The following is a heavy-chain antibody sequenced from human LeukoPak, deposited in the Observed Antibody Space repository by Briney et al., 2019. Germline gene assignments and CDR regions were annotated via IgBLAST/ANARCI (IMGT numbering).Heavy chain of an antibody. CDR1: GFTFSSYA. D-gene: IGHD3-9*01. CDR3: AREGRDYDILTGYYLYYFDY. CDR2: ISGSGGST. J-gene: IGHJ4*02. V-gene: IGHV3-23*01. Sequence: GGSLRLSCAASGFTFSSYAMSWVRQAPGKGLEWVSAISGSGGSTYYADSVKGRFTISRDNSKNTLYLQMNSLGAEDTAVYYCAREGRDYDILTGYYLYYFDYWGQGTLVTVSS.